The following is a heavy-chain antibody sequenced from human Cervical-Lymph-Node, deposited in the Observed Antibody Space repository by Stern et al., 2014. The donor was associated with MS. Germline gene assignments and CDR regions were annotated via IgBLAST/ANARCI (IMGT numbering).Heavy chain of an antibody. D-gene: IGHD1-26*01. CDR1: GYTFTDYY. CDR2: IYPNIGCT. CDR3: ARGLGATAFDF. J-gene: IGHJ4*02. V-gene: IGHV1-2*06. Sequence: VQLVESGAEMKKPGASVQVSCKDSGYTFTDYYFHWVRQAPGQGLEWIGRIYPNIGCTINPQKFQGRVIMTRDTSISTLYMELNSLRPDDTSVYYCARGLGATAFDFWVQGTLVTISS.